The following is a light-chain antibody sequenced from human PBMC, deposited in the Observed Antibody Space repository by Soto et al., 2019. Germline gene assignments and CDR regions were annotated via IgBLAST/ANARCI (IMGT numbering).Light chain of an antibody. V-gene: IGKV3-20*01. CDR3: QHFDDSLT. J-gene: IGKJ4*01. Sequence: EIVLTQSPGTLSLSPGERATLSCRASQSVDSSTLAWYKQKPGQAPRLLISGASNRATGIPDRFSGSGSGTDFTLTISRLEPEDFAVYYCQHFDDSLTFGGGTKVEIK. CDR2: GAS. CDR1: QSVDSST.